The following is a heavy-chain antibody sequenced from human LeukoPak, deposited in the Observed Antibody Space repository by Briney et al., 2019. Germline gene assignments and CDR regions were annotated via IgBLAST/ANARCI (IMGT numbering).Heavy chain of an antibody. J-gene: IGHJ3*02. V-gene: IGHV3-64D*06. CDR3: VEDGGGGSRTFAFDI. CDR1: GFTFSSYA. Sequence: GGSLRLSCSASGFTFSSYAMHWVRQAPGKGLEYVSAISSNGGSTYYADSVKGRFTISRDNSKNTLYLQMSSLRAEDTAVYYCVEDGGGGSRTFAFDIWGQGTMVTVSS. CDR2: ISSNGGST. D-gene: IGHD2-15*01.